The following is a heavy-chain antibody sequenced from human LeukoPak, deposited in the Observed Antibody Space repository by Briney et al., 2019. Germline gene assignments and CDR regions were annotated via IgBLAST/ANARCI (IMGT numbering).Heavy chain of an antibody. CDR3: ASPSSGYFPWSLDY. Sequence: SETLSLTCTVSGGSISSYYWSWTRQPPGKGLEWIGYIYYSGSTNYNPSLKSRVTISVDTSKNQFSLKLSSVTAADTAVYYCASPSSGYFPWSLDYWGQGTLVTVSS. J-gene: IGHJ4*02. V-gene: IGHV4-59*08. D-gene: IGHD3-22*01. CDR2: IYYSGST. CDR1: GGSISSYY.